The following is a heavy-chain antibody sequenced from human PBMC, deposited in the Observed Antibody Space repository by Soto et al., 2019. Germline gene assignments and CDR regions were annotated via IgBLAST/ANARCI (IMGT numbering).Heavy chain of an antibody. CDR1: GGSISSGGYS. Sequence: QVQLQESGSGLVKPSQTLSLTCAVSGGSISSGGYSYNWIRQPPGKGLEWIGYIYHDGSSNYSPSLQSRVTFSVDTSKNYFSLKLTSVTAADTAIYFCARGGGYSGYDVSVWGQGTLVTVSS. D-gene: IGHD5-12*01. CDR3: ARGGGYSGYDVSV. V-gene: IGHV4-30-2*01. CDR2: IYHDGSS. J-gene: IGHJ4*02.